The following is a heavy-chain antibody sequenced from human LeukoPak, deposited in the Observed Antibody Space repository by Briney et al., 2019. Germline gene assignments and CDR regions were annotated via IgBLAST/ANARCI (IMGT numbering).Heavy chain of an antibody. D-gene: IGHD3-10*01. CDR3: ATLTVRGVINI. Sequence: GGSLRLSCAASGFTFGNTWMNWVRQAPGKGLEWVGRIQSKTDGGTTEYAAPVKGRFTISRDDSKTTLYLQMNSLKTEDTAVYYCATLTVRGVINIWGQGTLVTVSS. CDR2: IQSKTDGGTT. CDR1: GFTFGNTW. J-gene: IGHJ4*02. V-gene: IGHV3-15*01.